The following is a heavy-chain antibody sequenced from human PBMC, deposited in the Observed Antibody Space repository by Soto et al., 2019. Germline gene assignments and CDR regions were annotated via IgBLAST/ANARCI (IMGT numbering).Heavy chain of an antibody. CDR3: AKERWAAAGTPTLDY. CDR2: ISGGTRST. J-gene: IGHJ4*02. D-gene: IGHD6-13*01. Sequence: EVQLLESGGGLVQPGGSLRLSCAASGFTFSSYAMSWVRQAPGKGLEWVSAISGGTRSTYYADSVKGRFTISSDNSKNTLYLQMNSLRAEDTAVYYCAKERWAAAGTPTLDYWGQGTLVTVSS. CDR1: GFTFSSYA. V-gene: IGHV3-23*01.